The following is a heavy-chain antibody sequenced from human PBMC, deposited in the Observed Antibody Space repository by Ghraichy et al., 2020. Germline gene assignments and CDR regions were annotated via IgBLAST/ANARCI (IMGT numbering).Heavy chain of an antibody. J-gene: IGHJ5*02. CDR1: GDSISNYY. Sequence: SETLSLTCTVSGDSISNYYWSWIRQPAGKGLEWIGRIYTSGSTNYNPSLKSRVTMSVDTSKNQFSLKLSAVTAADTAVYYCARYVSGENWFDPCGQGTLVTVSS. V-gene: IGHV4-4*07. CDR3: ARYVSGENWFDP. D-gene: IGHD3-10*01. CDR2: IYTSGST.